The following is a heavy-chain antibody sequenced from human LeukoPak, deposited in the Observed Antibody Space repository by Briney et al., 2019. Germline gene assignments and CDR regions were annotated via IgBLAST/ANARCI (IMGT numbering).Heavy chain of an antibody. V-gene: IGHV3-21*01. CDR3: ARDDYVDYVSGWFDP. Sequence: PGGSLRLSCAASGFTFSSYSMNWVRQAPGKGLEWVSSISSSSSYIYYADSVKGRFTISRDNAKNSLYLQMNSLRAEDTAVYYCARDDYVDYVSGWFDPWGQGTLVTVSS. J-gene: IGHJ5*02. CDR1: GFTFSSYS. CDR2: ISSSSSYI. D-gene: IGHD4-17*01.